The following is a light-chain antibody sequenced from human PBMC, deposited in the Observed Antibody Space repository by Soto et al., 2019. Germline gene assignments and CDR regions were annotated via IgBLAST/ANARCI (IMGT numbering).Light chain of an antibody. Sequence: QAALTQPASVSGYPVQSVTISCTRTSSDVGSSNYVSWYQQYPGKVPKLLIDRVSNRPSGVSNRFSGSKSVYTASLTISRLQSEDEAVYFCASSSLDSRYVFGTGTKVTVL. CDR2: RVS. CDR1: SSDVGSSNY. V-gene: IGLV2-14*01. J-gene: IGLJ1*01. CDR3: ASSSLDSRYV.